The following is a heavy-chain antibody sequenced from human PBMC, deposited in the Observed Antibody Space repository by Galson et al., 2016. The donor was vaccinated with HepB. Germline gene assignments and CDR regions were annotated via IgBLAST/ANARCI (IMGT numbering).Heavy chain of an antibody. J-gene: IGHJ3*02. CDR3: ARQSLGYTYADDAFDI. Sequence: LSLTCTVSGGSIRINSYYWTWIRQPAGKGLEWIGRIYTSGSTNYNPSLKSRVTISIDASTNEFSLRLSSVTAADTAVYYCARQSLGYTYADDAFDIWGQGTTVTVSS. D-gene: IGHD5-18*01. CDR2: IYTSGST. V-gene: IGHV4-61*02. CDR1: GGSIRINSYY.